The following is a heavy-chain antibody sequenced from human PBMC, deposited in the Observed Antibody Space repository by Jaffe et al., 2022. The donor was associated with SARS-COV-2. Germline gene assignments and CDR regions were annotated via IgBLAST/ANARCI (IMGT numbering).Heavy chain of an antibody. CDR1: GFTFSSYW. J-gene: IGHJ4*02. CDR3: VRDQTTWFLDY. Sequence: EVQLVESGGGLVQPGGSLRLSCAASGFTFSSYWMHWVRQAPGKGLVWVSRIKADGSGTTNADFVKGRFTISRDNAKNTLYLQMNSLRVEDTAVYYCVRDQTTWFLDYWGQGTLVTVSS. CDR2: IKADGSGT. D-gene: IGHD3-10*01. V-gene: IGHV3-74*03.